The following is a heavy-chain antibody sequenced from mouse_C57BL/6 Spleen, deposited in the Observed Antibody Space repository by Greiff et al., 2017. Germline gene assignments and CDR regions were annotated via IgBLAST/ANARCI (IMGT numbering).Heavy chain of an antibody. Sequence: QVQLKESGAELAKPGASVKLSCKASGYTFTSYWMHWVKQRPGQGLEWIGYINPSSGYTKYNQKFKDKATLTADKSSSTAYMQLSSLTYEDSAVYYCAREEVTTETWFAYWGQGTLVTVSA. CDR1: GYTFTSYW. CDR2: INPSSGYT. V-gene: IGHV1-7*01. J-gene: IGHJ3*01. CDR3: AREEVTTETWFAY. D-gene: IGHD1-1*01.